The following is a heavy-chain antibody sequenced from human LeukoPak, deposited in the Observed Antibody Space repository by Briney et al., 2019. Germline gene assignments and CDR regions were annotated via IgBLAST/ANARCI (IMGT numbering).Heavy chain of an antibody. Sequence: GASVKVSCKASGYTFTNHDFNWMRQATGQGLEWMGWMSPNSGSTGYAQKFQGRVTMTRDTSLSTAYMELSSLTSDDTAVYYCARDGRGAAAADDPLDIWGQGTTVTVSS. CDR3: ARDGRGAAAADDPLDI. CDR2: MSPNSGST. J-gene: IGHJ3*02. D-gene: IGHD6-13*01. CDR1: GYTFTNHD. V-gene: IGHV1-8*01.